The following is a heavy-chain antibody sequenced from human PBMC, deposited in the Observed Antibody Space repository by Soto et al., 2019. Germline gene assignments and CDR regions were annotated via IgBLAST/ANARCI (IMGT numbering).Heavy chain of an antibody. D-gene: IGHD3-10*01. CDR2: IWSDGSNE. V-gene: IGHV3-33*01. Sequence: QVQLVESGGGVVQPGRSLRLSCAASEFTFSRHGMHWVRQAPGKGLQWVGEIWSDGSNEVYADSVKGRFIISRDNSKNILYLQMNSLRAEDTAVYYCARERTFGDNKHNYMDVWGTGITVTVSS. CDR1: EFTFSRHG. CDR3: ARERTFGDNKHNYMDV. J-gene: IGHJ6*03.